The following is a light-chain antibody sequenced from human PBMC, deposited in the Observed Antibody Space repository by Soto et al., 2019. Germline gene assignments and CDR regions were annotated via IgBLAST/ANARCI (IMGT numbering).Light chain of an antibody. CDR3: QQYGRSPYT. V-gene: IGKV3-15*01. CDR2: GAS. CDR1: HSVSSN. J-gene: IGKJ2*01. Sequence: DIVMTQSPSTLSVSPGERATLSCRASHSVSSNLAWYQQKPGQAPRLLIYGASTRATGIPARFSGSGSGTEFTLTISRLESEDFAVYYCQQYGRSPYTLGQGTKVDIK.